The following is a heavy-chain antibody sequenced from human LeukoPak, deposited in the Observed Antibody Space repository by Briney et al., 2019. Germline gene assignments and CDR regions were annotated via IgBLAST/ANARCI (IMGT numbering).Heavy chain of an antibody. Sequence: AASVKVSCKASGYTFTSYYMHWVRQAPGQGREWMGWINPNSGGTNYAQKFQGRVTMTRDTSISTAYMELSRLRSDDTAVYYCASRRYYDSSGYRLSENWGQGTLVTVSS. V-gene: IGHV1-2*02. CDR2: INPNSGGT. D-gene: IGHD3-22*01. CDR1: GYTFTSYY. J-gene: IGHJ4*02. CDR3: ASRRYYDSSGYRLSEN.